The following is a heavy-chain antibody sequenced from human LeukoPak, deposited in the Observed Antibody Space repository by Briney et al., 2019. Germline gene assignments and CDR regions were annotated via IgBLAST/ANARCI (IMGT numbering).Heavy chain of an antibody. CDR1: RFTFSSYW. CDR3: VRDSPGYGAYDFD. V-gene: IGHV3-7*01. CDR2: IKEDGSAK. D-gene: IGHD5-12*01. Sequence: GGSLRLSCAASRFTFSSYWMSCVRQAPGKGLEWVANIKEDGSAKYYVDSVKGRFTISRDNAKNSLYLQMNSLSAADTAVYYCVRDSPGYGAYDFDWGQGTLVTVSS. J-gene: IGHJ4*02.